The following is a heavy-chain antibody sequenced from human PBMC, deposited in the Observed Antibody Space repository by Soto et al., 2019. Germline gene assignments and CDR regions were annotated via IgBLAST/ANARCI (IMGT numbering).Heavy chain of an antibody. CDR2: IHYSGST. Sequence: PSETLSLTCTVSGGSISSSSYYWGWIRQPPGKGLEWIGSIHYSGSTNYNPSLKSRVTISVDTSKNQFSLKLSSVTAADTAVYYCARGRDSSSWLSYYYYGMDVWGQGTTVTVSS. J-gene: IGHJ6*02. D-gene: IGHD6-13*01. CDR3: ARGRDSSSWLSYYYYGMDV. V-gene: IGHV4-39*07. CDR1: GGSISSSSYY.